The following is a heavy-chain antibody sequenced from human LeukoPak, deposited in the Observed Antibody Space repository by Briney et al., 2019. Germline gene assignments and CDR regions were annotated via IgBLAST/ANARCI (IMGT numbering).Heavy chain of an antibody. Sequence: PGGSPRLSCAASGFTFSSYWMSWVRQVPEKGLEWVANTKEDGSEKYYVDSVKGRFTISRDNAKNSLYLQMNSLRAEDTAVYYCARGQIAVPGVDYWGQGTLVTVSS. CDR3: ARGQIAVPGVDY. CDR2: TKEDGSEK. V-gene: IGHV3-7*01. CDR1: GFTFSSYW. J-gene: IGHJ4*02. D-gene: IGHD6-19*01.